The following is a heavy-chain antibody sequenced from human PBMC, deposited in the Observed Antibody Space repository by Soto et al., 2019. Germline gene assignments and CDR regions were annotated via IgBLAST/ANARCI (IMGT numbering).Heavy chain of an antibody. D-gene: IGHD2-2*01. CDR3: ARDYCSSTSCYFFDY. CDR1: GFTFSSYG. CDR2: IWYDGSNK. V-gene: IGHV3-33*01. Sequence: QVQLVESGGGVVQPGRSLRLSCAASGFTFSSYGMHWVRQAPGKGLEWVAVIWYDGSNKYYADSVKGRFTISRDNSKNTLYLQMNSLRAEDTAVYYCARDYCSSTSCYFFDYRGQGTLVTVSS. J-gene: IGHJ4*02.